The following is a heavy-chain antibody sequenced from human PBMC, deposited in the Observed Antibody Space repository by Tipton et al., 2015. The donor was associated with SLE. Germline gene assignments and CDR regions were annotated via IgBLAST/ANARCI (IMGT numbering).Heavy chain of an antibody. CDR3: AKALERPGSSSGFDS. CDR2: IRDDGSNK. CDR1: GFTFSSYG. J-gene: IGHJ4*02. V-gene: IGHV3-30*02. D-gene: IGHD3-10*01. Sequence: SLRLSCAASGFTFSSYGMHWVRQTPGKGLEWVAFIRDDGSNKNYADSVKGRFTISRDNSKNTLYLQMNSLRAEDTAVYYCAKALERPGSSSGFDSWGQGTLVTVSS.